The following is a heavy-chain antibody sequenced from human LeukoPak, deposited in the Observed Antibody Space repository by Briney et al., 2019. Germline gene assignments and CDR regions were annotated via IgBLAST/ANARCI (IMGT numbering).Heavy chain of an antibody. D-gene: IGHD2-2*01. J-gene: IGHJ5*02. CDR2: IYHSGST. CDR3: AAAPAAIGGHLNWFDP. Sequence: KTSETLSLTCAVSGGSISSGGYSWSWIRQPPGKGLEWIGYIYHSGSTYYNPSLKSRVTISVDRSKNQFSLKLSSVTAADTAVYYCAAAPAAIGGHLNWFDPWGQGTLVTVSS. V-gene: IGHV4-30-2*01. CDR1: GGSISSGGYS.